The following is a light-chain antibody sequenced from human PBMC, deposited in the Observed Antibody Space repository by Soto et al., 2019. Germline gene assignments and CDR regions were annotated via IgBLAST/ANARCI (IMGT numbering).Light chain of an antibody. V-gene: IGLV1-40*01. J-gene: IGLJ3*02. CDR1: SSNIGAGYD. CDR2: GNS. CDR3: QAHDSSLSGWV. Sequence: QSVLTQPPSVSGAPGPRVTISCTGSSSNIGAGYDVHWYQQLPGTAPKLLIYGNSNRPSGVPDRFSGSKSGTSASLAITGLQAEDEADYYCQAHDSSLSGWVFGGGTQLTVL.